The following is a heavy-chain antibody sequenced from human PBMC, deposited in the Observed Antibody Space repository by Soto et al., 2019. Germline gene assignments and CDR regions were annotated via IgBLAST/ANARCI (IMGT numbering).Heavy chain of an antibody. CDR2: YLPCGRS. CDR1: GVSLNTPYTC. Sequence: QVQLQESGSGLVKPSQSLSLTCTVSGVSLNTPYTCWSWIRESPGKALEFLGYYLPCGRSFYDASFRSRVIISAATSNSQFSLKLSSVTVADTAVYFCVRSRQMESGNDYGLDVWGQGTTVTVSS. CDR3: VRSRQMESGNDYGLDV. V-gene: IGHV4-30-4*01. D-gene: IGHD1-1*01. J-gene: IGHJ6*02.